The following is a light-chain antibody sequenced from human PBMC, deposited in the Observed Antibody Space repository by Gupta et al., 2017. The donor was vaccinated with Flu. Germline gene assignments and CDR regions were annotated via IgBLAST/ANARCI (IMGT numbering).Light chain of an antibody. CDR2: DAY. V-gene: IGKV3-11*01. J-gene: IGKJ1*01. CDR1: QSVNSF. CDR3: QQRDNWPPWT. Sequence: ESVLTQSPATLSLSPGERATLFCRASQSVNSFLGWYQQKPGQAPRLLIYDAYKRATGVPDRFSGSGSGTDFTLTISSLEPEDFAVYYCQQRDNWPPWTFGQGTKVEIK.